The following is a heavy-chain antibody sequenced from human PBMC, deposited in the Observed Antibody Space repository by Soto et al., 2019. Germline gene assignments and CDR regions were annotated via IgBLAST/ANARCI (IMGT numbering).Heavy chain of an antibody. Sequence: SGPTLVNPTETLTLTCSVSGFSLTDTRMGVSWIRQAPGKALEWLAHIISNDDKSYSTSLKSRLTISKDTSKSQVVLRMTNMDPVDTGRYYCARALFYSDSDGYYFEFDYWGPGALVTVSS. J-gene: IGHJ4*02. CDR2: IISNDDK. CDR1: GFSLTDTRMG. D-gene: IGHD3-22*01. V-gene: IGHV2-26*01. CDR3: ARALFYSDSDGYYFEFDY.